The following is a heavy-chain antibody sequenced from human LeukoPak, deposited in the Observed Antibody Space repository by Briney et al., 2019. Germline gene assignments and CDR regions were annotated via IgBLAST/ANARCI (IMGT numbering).Heavy chain of an antibody. CDR1: GFTFSSYA. Sequence: PGGSLRLSCAASGFTFSSYAMSWVRQAPGKGLEWISTISGSGGNTYHADSVKGRFTISRDNSKNTLYLQMNSLRAEDTAVYYCAKGPRFSYCSSTTCAYAFDIWGQGTMVTVSP. J-gene: IGHJ3*02. CDR3: AKGPRFSYCSSTTCAYAFDI. D-gene: IGHD2-2*01. V-gene: IGHV3-23*01. CDR2: ISGSGGNT.